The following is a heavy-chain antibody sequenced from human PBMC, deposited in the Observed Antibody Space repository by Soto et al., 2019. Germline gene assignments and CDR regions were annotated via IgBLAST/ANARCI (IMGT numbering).Heavy chain of an antibody. V-gene: IGHV4-61*01. CDR3: ATMSSSGYPLDY. J-gene: IGHJ4*02. CDR1: GGSVSRGSYY. D-gene: IGHD3-22*01. CDR2: IYYTGRT. Sequence: QVQLQESGPGLVKPSETLSLTCIVSGGSVSRGSYYWSWIRQPPGKGLEWIGFIYYTGRTSYNPSLKSRVTISVDTSNNQFSLKLSSVTAADTAVYFCATMSSSGYPLDYWGRGTLVTVSS.